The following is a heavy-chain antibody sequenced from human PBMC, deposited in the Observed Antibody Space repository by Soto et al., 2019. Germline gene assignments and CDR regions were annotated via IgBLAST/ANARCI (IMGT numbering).Heavy chain of an antibody. J-gene: IGHJ6*02. CDR2: IIPIFGTA. CDR3: ARARITIFGVVTPYYYYYGMDV. CDR1: GGTFSSYA. D-gene: IGHD3-3*01. V-gene: IGHV1-69*01. Sequence: QVQLVQSGAEVKKPGSSVKVSCKASGGTFSSYAISWVRQAPGQGLEWMGGIIPIFGTANYAQKFQGRVTITADESTSTAYMELRSLRSEDTDVYYCARARITIFGVVTPYYYYYGMDVWGQGTTVTVSS.